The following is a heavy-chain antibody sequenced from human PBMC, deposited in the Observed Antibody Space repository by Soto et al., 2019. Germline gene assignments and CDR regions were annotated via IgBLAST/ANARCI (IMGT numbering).Heavy chain of an antibody. V-gene: IGHV1-18*01. CDR2: ISAYNGNT. CDR1: GYTFTSYG. Sequence: QVQLVQSGAEVKKPGASVKVSCKASGYTFTSYGISWVRQAPGQGLEWMGWISAYNGNTNYAQKLQGRVTMTTDTSTSTAYMGLRILRSDDTAVYYCAICDPLTTVTHFDYWGQGTLDTVSS. J-gene: IGHJ4*02. CDR3: AICDPLTTVTHFDY. D-gene: IGHD4-17*01.